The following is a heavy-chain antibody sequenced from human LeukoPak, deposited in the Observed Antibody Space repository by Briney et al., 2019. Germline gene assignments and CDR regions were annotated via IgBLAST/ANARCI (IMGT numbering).Heavy chain of an antibody. CDR2: ISGSGSDI. CDR3: SPHPRLLIY. Sequence: PGGSLRLSCVVSGFGFSDSYMTWIRQTPGKGLEWLAYISGSGSDIYYADSVKGRFTISRDNAKNSLYLQMNSLRPDDTALYYCSPHPRLLIYWGHGTLVTVSS. V-gene: IGHV3-11*01. CDR1: GFGFSDSY. J-gene: IGHJ4*01. D-gene: IGHD2-8*01.